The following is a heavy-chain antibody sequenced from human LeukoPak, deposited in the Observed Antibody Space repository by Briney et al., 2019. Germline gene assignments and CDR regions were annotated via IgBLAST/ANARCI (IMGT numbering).Heavy chain of an antibody. D-gene: IGHD3-22*01. CDR2: INSDGSST. CDR1: GFTFSSYW. J-gene: IGHJ1*01. Sequence: SGGSLRLSCAASGFTFSSYWMHWVRQAPGKGLVWVSRINSDGSSTSYADSVKGRFTISRDNSKNTPYLQMNSLRAEDTAVYYCAVYYYDSSGYYRGYFQHWGQGTLVTVSS. CDR3: AVYYYDSSGYYRGYFQH. V-gene: IGHV3-74*01.